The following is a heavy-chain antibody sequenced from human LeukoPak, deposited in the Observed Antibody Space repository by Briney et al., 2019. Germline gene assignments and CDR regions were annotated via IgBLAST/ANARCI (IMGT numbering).Heavy chain of an antibody. J-gene: IGHJ4*02. V-gene: IGHV3-43*02. CDR2: ISGDGGST. CDR3: AKDGVTYYYGSGSYYVDY. D-gene: IGHD3-10*01. Sequence: GGSLRLSCAASGFTFDDYAMHWVRQAPGKGLEWVSLISGDGGSTYYADSVKGRFTISRDNSKNSLYLQMNSLRTEDTALYYCAKDGVTYYYGSGSYYVDYWGQGTLVTVSS. CDR1: GFTFDDYA.